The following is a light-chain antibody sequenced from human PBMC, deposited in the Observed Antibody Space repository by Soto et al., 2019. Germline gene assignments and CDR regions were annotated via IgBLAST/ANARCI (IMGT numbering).Light chain of an antibody. CDR3: QQRKNWPET. CDR1: QSVGSH. J-gene: IGKJ2*01. CDR2: DTS. Sequence: EIVLTQSPATLSLSPGERATLSCRASQSVGSHLAWYQQKPGQAPRLLIYDTSNRATGIPVRFRGSGSGTDFTLTISGLEPEDSAVYYCQQRKNWPETFGQGTNVDIK. V-gene: IGKV3-11*01.